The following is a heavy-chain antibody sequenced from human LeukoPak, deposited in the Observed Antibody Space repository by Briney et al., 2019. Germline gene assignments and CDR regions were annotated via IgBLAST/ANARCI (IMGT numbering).Heavy chain of an antibody. V-gene: IGHV4-59*01. Sequence: PSETLSLTCTVSGDSISNYYWNWIRQSPGKGLEWIGYIYKPGSTNYNPSLKSRVTMSLDTSKNQFSLKLSSVTAADTAVYYCARDYGGNLRLFDPWGQGTLVTVSS. J-gene: IGHJ5*02. D-gene: IGHD4-23*01. CDR1: GDSISNYY. CDR2: IYKPGST. CDR3: ARDYGGNLRLFDP.